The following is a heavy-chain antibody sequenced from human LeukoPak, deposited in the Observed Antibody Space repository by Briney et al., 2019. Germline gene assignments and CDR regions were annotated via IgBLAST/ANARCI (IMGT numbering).Heavy chain of an antibody. CDR1: GFTFDDYA. CDR2: ISWNSGSI. CDR3: AIDIFTGIAAAGIFDY. V-gene: IGHV3-9*01. Sequence: PGRSLRLSCAASGFTFDDYAMHWVRQAPGKGLEWVSGISWNSGSIGYADSVKGRFTISRDNAKNSLYLQMNSLRAEDTALYYCAIDIFTGIAAAGIFDYCGQGTLVTVSS. J-gene: IGHJ4*02. D-gene: IGHD6-13*01.